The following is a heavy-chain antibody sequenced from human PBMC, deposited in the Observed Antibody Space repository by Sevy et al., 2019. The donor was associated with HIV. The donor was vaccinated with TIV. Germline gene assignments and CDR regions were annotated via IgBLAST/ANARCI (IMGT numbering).Heavy chain of an antibody. D-gene: IGHD3-22*01. CDR3: TRNGGAFDSGFDP. V-gene: IGHV3-48*03. J-gene: IGHJ5*02. CDR2: ISSSGSSI. Sequence: GGSLRLSCTASGFTFSSYDMNWVRQAPGKGLEWVSKISSSGSSIYYADSVKGRFTISRDNAKNSLNLQMNSLRAEDTAVYYCTRNGGAFDSGFDPWGQGTLVTVS. CDR1: GFTFSSYD.